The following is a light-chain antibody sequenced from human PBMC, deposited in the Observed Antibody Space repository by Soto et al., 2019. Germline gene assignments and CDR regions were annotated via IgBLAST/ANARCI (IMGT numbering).Light chain of an antibody. V-gene: IGKV3-20*01. CDR1: QSVSSSY. CDR3: QQYNNWPRT. J-gene: IGKJ2*01. CDR2: GAS. Sequence: EIVLTQSPGTLSLSPGERATLSCRASQSVSSSYLAWYQQKPGQAPRLLIYGASSRATGIPDRFSGSGSGTDFTLTISRLEPEDFAVYYCQQYNNWPRTFGQGTNLEI.